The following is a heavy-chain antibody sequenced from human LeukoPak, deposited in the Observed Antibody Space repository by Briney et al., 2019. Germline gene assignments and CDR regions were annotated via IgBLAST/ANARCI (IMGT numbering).Heavy chain of an antibody. V-gene: IGHV4-39*01. CDR2: IYYTEST. CDR3: ARSSYYDTSGYYDY. J-gene: IGHJ4*02. D-gene: IGHD3-22*01. Sequence: SETLSLTCTVSGGSISSSSHYWGWVRQPPRKGLECIGFIYYTESTYCNPSLKSRVALSIDRTKNQFSLKLSSVTAADTAVYYCARSSYYDTSGYYDYWGQGALVTVSS. CDR1: GGSISSSSHY.